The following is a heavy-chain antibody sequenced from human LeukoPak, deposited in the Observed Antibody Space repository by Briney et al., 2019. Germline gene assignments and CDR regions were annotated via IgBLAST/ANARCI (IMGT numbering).Heavy chain of an antibody. Sequence: PGGSLRLSCAASGFTFSSYGMHWVRQAPGKGLEWVAVISYDGSNKYYADSVKGRFTISRDNSKNTLYLQMNSLRAEDTAVYYCAKESTHGDYVAFDIWGQGTMVTVSS. CDR2: ISYDGSNK. D-gene: IGHD4-17*01. CDR1: GFTFSSYG. J-gene: IGHJ3*02. CDR3: AKESTHGDYVAFDI. V-gene: IGHV3-30*18.